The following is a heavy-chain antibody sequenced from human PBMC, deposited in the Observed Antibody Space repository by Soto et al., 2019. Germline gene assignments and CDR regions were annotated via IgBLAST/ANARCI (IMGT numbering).Heavy chain of an antibody. D-gene: IGHD3-10*01. J-gene: IGHJ4*02. V-gene: IGHV4-39*01. CDR2: IYYSGST. CDR3: ARHAQLWFGELLPPPYYFDY. Sequence: SETLSLTCTVSGGSISSSSYYWGWIRQPPGKGLEWIGSIYYSGSTYYNPSLKSRVTISVDTSKNQFSLKLSSVTAADTAVYYCARHAQLWFGELLPPPYYFDYWGQGTLVTVSS. CDR1: GGSISSSSYY.